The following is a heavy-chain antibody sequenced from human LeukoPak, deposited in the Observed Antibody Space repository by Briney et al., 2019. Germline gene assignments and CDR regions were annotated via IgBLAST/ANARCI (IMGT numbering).Heavy chain of an antibody. V-gene: IGHV3-21*01. D-gene: IGHD5-18*01. Sequence: GGSLRLSCAASGFTFSSYWTSGGCATPEEGLEWVSSISSSSIYIYYADSVKGRFTISRDNAKNSLYLQMNSLRAEDTAVYYCARGRYNYGYIFDYWGQGTLVTASS. CDR3: ARGRYNYGYIFDY. J-gene: IGHJ4*02. CDR2: ISSSSIYI. CDR1: GFTFSSYW.